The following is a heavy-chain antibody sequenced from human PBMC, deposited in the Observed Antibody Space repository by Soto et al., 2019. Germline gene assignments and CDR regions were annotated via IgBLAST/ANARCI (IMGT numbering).Heavy chain of an antibody. Sequence: NPSETLSLTCTVSRYSIGSGYYWGWIRQPPGKGLEWIGSIYHIGNTYYNPSLKSRVTLSVDTSKNQFSLQLRSLTAADTAVYYCARDPYCSSLNCPGPFDFWGQGTLVTSPQ. CDR2: IYHIGNT. CDR3: ARDPYCSSLNCPGPFDF. V-gene: IGHV4-38-2*02. D-gene: IGHD1-1*01. J-gene: IGHJ4*02. CDR1: RYSIGSGYY.